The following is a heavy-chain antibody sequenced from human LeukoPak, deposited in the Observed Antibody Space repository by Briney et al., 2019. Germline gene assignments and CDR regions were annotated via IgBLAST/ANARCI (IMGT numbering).Heavy chain of an antibody. V-gene: IGHV1-18*01. Sequence: ASVKVSCMASGYTFTSYVISWVRQAPGQGLEWMGWISAYNGNTNYAQKLQGRVTITTDTSTSTAYMEQRSPRSDSTGVYYCARETSSYSPYYYYGIGAWGQGATVTASS. D-gene: IGHD2-21*01. CDR2: ISAYNGNT. CDR1: GYTFTSYV. J-gene: IGHJ6*02. CDR3: ARETSSYSPYYYYGIGA.